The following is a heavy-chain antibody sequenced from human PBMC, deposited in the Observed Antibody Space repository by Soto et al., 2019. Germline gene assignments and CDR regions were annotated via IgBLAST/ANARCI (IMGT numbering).Heavy chain of an antibody. CDR2: SRDKAQGYST. CDR3: VRATYFSDSSGYTRCFDY. Sequence: GGAPRLSRGGSGFTLRDPHIYRGRPGPGKGPGGVGRSRDKAQGYSTAYAASVKGRFTTSRDESKNSVYLQMNSLKTEDTAVYYCVRATYFSDSSGYTRCFDYWGQGTLVTVSS. J-gene: IGHJ4*02. D-gene: IGHD3-22*01. V-gene: IGHV3-72*01. CDR1: GFTLRDPH.